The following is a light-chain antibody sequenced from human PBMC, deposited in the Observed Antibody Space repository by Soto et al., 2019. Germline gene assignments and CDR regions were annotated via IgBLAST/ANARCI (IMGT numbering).Light chain of an antibody. Sequence: DIQMTQSPSSLSASVGDRVTITCQASQDITDYLHWYQQKPGKAPRLLIYDASNLETGVPSRFSGSGSGTDFTFTISSLQPEDTATYYCQQFEALVLSFGGGTKVEI. V-gene: IGKV1-33*01. CDR3: QQFEALVLS. J-gene: IGKJ4*01. CDR1: QDITDY. CDR2: DAS.